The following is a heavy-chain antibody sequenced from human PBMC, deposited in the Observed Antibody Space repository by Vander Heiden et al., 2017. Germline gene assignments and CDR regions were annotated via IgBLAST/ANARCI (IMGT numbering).Heavy chain of an antibody. V-gene: IGHV3-23*01. CDR2: FSGIGAST. CDR1: GFTFSSYA. J-gene: IGHJ4*02. Sequence: EVQLLESGGGLVQPGGSLRLSCAASGFTFSSYALSWVRQAPGKGLEWVSGFSGIGASTYYAVSVKGRFTISRDISKNTLYLQINRLRAEDTAVYFCARRHSSGWYYFDSWGQGTLVTVSS. D-gene: IGHD6-19*01. CDR3: ARRHSSGWYYFDS.